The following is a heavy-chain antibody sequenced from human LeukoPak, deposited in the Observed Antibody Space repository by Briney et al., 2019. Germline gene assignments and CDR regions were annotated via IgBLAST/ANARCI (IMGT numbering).Heavy chain of an antibody. CDR1: GYTFTSYD. Sequence: ASVKVSCKASGYTFTSYDINWVRQATGQGLEWMGWMNPNSGNTDYAQKFQGRFTITINTSISTAYMELSSLRSEDTAVYYCARRDSSGYYLIFDYWGQGTLVTVSS. V-gene: IGHV1-8*03. CDR2: MNPNSGNT. CDR3: ARRDSSGYYLIFDY. D-gene: IGHD3-22*01. J-gene: IGHJ4*02.